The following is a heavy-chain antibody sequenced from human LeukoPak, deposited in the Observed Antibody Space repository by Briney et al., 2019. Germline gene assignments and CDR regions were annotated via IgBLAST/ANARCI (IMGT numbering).Heavy chain of an antibody. J-gene: IGHJ4*02. D-gene: IGHD3-22*01. V-gene: IGHV3-23*01. CDR1: GFTFSSYA. CDR2: ISGSGGST. CDR3: AKSRDSSGYYFGLYY. Sequence: GGSPRLSCAASGFTFSSYAMSWVRQAPGKGLEWVSAISGSGGSTYYADSVKGRFTISRDNSKNTLYLQMNSLRAEDTAVYYCAKSRDSSGYYFGLYYWGQGTLVTVSS.